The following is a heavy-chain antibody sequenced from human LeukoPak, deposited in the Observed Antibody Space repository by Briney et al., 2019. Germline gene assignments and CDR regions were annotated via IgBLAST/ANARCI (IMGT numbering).Heavy chain of an antibody. CDR1: GFTFSSHW. CDR2: IKQDGSEK. J-gene: IGHJ4*02. Sequence: GGSLRLSCAASGFTFSSHWMSWVRQAPGKGLEWVANIKQDGSEKNYVDSVKGRFTISRDNAKNSLYLQMNSLRAEDTAVYYCARDKIVGATNFDYWGQGTLVTVSS. D-gene: IGHD1-26*01. V-gene: IGHV3-7*03. CDR3: ARDKIVGATNFDY.